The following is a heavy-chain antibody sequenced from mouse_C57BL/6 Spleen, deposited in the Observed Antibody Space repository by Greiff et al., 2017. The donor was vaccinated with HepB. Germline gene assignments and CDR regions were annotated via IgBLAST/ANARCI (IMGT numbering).Heavy chain of an antibody. D-gene: IGHD1-1*01. CDR2: IYPGDGDT. Sequence: VQLVESGPELVKPGASVKISCKASGYAFSSSWMNWVKQRPGKGLEWIGRIYPGDGDTNYNGKFKGKATLTADKSSSTAYMQLSSLTSEDSAVYFCARSKYYGSSYDFDYWGQGTTLTVSS. CDR1: GYAFSSSW. V-gene: IGHV1-82*01. CDR3: ARSKYYGSSYDFDY. J-gene: IGHJ2*01.